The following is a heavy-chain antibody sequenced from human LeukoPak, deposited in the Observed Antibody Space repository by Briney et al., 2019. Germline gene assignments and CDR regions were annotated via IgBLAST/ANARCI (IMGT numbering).Heavy chain of an antibody. Sequence: ASVKVSCKASGGTFISYAISWVRQAPGQGLEWMGGIIPIFGTANYAQKFQGRVTITADESTSTAYMELGSLRSEDTAVYYCARDRDLVTCFHYFFDYWGQGTLVTVSS. CDR2: IIPIFGTA. J-gene: IGHJ4*02. CDR1: GGTFISYA. V-gene: IGHV1-69*13. D-gene: IGHD2-21*02. CDR3: ARDRDLVTCFHYFFDY.